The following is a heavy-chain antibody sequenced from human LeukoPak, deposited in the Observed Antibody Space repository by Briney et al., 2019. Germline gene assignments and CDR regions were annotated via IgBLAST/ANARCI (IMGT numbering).Heavy chain of an antibody. J-gene: IGHJ4*02. CDR3: ASKPYYESSGYYFH. D-gene: IGHD3-22*01. V-gene: IGHV4-39*01. Sequence: PSETLSLTCTVSGCSVSSTSYNWGWLPQPPGKGLEWIGSIYCSGSTFYNPSLRGRVTISKNASKNQFSLNLSSVTAADTAVYYCASKPYYESSGYYFHWGQGTLVTVSS. CDR1: GCSVSSTSYN. CDR2: IYCSGST.